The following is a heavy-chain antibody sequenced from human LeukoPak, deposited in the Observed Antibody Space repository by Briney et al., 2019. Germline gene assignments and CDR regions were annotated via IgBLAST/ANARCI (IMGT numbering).Heavy chain of an antibody. D-gene: IGHD6-13*01. J-gene: IGHJ4*02. CDR1: GFTVSSNY. CDR3: AKASGSNWYYFEY. Sequence: GGSLRLSCAASGFTVSSNYMSWVRQAPGRGLEWVSVIYNGGSTYYADSMKGRFTISRDNSKNTLYLQMNSLRAEDTAVYYCAKASGSNWYYFEYWGQGTLVTVSS. CDR2: IYNGGST. V-gene: IGHV3-53*01.